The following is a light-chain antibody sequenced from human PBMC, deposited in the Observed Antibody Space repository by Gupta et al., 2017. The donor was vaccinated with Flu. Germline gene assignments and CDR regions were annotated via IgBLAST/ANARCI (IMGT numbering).Light chain of an antibody. V-gene: IGLV1-40*01. CDR3: QCCDRRLGGVV. CDR1: SSNIGAGYD. J-gene: IGLJ2*01. CDR2: GNT. Sequence: QSVLTQPPPVSGPPGQRVTTSCTGSSSNIGAGYDVHWYQQLPGTAPRVLRYGNTKRPSGVPDRFSGSKSGNSASLTITGLQAEDEAEYYCQCCDRRLGGVVFGGGTKVTVL.